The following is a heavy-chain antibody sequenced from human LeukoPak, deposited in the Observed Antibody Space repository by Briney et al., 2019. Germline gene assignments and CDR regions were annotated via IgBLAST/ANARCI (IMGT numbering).Heavy chain of an antibody. J-gene: IGHJ5*02. D-gene: IGHD3/OR15-3a*01. CDR2: IYYSGST. V-gene: IGHV4-59*01. Sequence: PSETLSLTCTVSGGSISSYYWSWIRQPRGKGLEWIGYIYYSGSTNYNPSLKSRVTISVDTSKNQFSLKLSSVTAADTAVYYCARTNLWAGFRFDPWGQGTLVTVSS. CDR3: ARTNLWAGFRFDP. CDR1: GGSISSYY.